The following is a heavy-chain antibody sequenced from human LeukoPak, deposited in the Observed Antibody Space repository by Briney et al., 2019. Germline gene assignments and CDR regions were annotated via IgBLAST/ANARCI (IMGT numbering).Heavy chain of an antibody. CDR2: IWYNGRNE. J-gene: IGHJ4*02. V-gene: IGHV3-33*01. Sequence: GRSRRLSCAASGFTFSSFGMHWVRQAPGKGLEWVAIIWYNGRNETYADSVKGRFTVSRDNSKNTLYLYMNSLRAEDTAVYYCARESRGELFAPPDYWGQGTLVTVSS. CDR1: GFTFSSFG. CDR3: ARESRGELFAPPDY. D-gene: IGHD3-10*01.